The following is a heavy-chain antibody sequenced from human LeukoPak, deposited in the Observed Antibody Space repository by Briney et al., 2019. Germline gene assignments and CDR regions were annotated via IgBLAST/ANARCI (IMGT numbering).Heavy chain of an antibody. CDR1: GFTFSSYS. D-gene: IGHD1-26*01. CDR2: ISSSSSTI. J-gene: IGHJ4*02. CDR3: ARDRLSGSYIDY. V-gene: IGHV3-48*01. Sequence: PGGSLRLSCTACGFTFSSYSMNWVRQAPGKGLEWVSYISSSSSTIYYADSVKGRFPISRDNAKNSMYLQMNSLRAEDATVYYCARDRLSGSYIDYWGQGTLVTVSS.